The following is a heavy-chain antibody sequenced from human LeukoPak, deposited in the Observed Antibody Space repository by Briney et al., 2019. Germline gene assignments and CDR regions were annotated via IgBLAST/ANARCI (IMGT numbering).Heavy chain of an antibody. Sequence: SETLSLTCTVSGGSISSYYWGWIRQPPGKGLEWIGSIYYSGSTYYNPSLKSRVTISVDTSKNQFSLKLSSVTAADTAVYYCARDFAGSYASTDDYWGQGTLVTVSS. CDR2: IYYSGST. J-gene: IGHJ4*02. CDR3: ARDFAGSYASTDDY. D-gene: IGHD1-26*01. V-gene: IGHV4-39*07. CDR1: GGSISSYY.